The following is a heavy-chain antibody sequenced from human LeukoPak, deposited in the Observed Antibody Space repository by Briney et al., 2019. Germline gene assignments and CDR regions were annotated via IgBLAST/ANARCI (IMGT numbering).Heavy chain of an antibody. D-gene: IGHD2-15*01. CDR3: ARSVGYCSGGSCYAGIFDC. J-gene: IGHJ4*02. CDR2: IYYNGNT. Sequence: KPSETLSLTCTVSGGSLNSHYWAWIRQPPGKGLEWIGYIYYNGNTNYNPSLKSRVTISVDTSKNQFSLKLSSVTAADTAVYYCARSVGYCSGGSCYAGIFDCWGQGTLVTVSS. CDR1: GGSLNSHY. V-gene: IGHV4-59*11.